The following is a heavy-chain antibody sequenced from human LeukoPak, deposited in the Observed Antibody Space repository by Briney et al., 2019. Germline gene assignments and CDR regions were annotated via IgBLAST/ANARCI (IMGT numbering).Heavy chain of an antibody. CDR3: ATVYDSSGFDAFDI. CDR2: FDPEDGET. J-gene: IGHJ3*02. D-gene: IGHD3-22*01. CDR1: GYTLTELS. Sequence: ASVKVSCKVSGYTLTELSMHWVRQAPGKGLEWMGGFDPEDGETIYAQEFQGRVTMTEDTSTDTAYMELSSLRSEDTAVYYCATVYDSSGFDAFDIWGQGTMVTVSS. V-gene: IGHV1-24*01.